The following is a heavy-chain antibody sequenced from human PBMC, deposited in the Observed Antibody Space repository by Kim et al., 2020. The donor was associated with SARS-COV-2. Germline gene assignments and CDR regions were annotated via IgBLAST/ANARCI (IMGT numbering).Heavy chain of an antibody. CDR3: AADSHYYDSSGYYYGRGPNGMDV. Sequence: SVKVSCKASGFTFTSSAMQWVRQARGQRLEWIGWIVVGSGNTNYAQKFQERVTITRDMSTSTAYMELSSLRSEDTAVYYCAADSHYYDSSGYYYGRGPNGMDVWGQGTTVTVSS. CDR1: GFTFTSSA. J-gene: IGHJ6*02. CDR2: IVVGSGNT. V-gene: IGHV1-58*02. D-gene: IGHD3-22*01.